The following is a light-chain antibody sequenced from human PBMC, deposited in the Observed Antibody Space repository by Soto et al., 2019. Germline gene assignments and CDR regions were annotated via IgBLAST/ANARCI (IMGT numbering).Light chain of an antibody. CDR1: QGIDSS. J-gene: IGKJ5*01. Sequence: ILLTQSPSSLSASVGDRVTITCRASQGIDSSFAWYQQKPGKAPKLLIYAASSLQSGVPPRFSGSGSGTDFTLTISSLQPEDFATYYCQQLHDYPITFGQGTRLEI. V-gene: IGKV1-9*01. CDR2: AAS. CDR3: QQLHDYPIT.